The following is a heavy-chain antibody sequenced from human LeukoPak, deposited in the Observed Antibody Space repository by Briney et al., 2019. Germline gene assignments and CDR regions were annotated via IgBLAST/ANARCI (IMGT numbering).Heavy chain of an antibody. V-gene: IGHV1-18*01. J-gene: IGHJ4*02. CDR3: ARSIQYDY. CDR1: GYSFISYD. Sequence: ASVKVSCKASGYSFISYDISWVRQAPGQGLEWMGWTSVYNGYTNYAQKLQGRVTMTTDTSTSTAYMELRSLRSDDTDVDYCARSIQYDYWGQGTLVTVSS. CDR2: TSVYNGYT. D-gene: IGHD4-11*01.